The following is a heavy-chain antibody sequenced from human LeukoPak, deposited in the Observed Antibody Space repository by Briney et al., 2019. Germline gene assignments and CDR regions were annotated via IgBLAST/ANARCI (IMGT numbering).Heavy chain of an antibody. CDR3: ARVSRTTGTTVGDY. Sequence: ASVKVSCKASGYTFTGYYMHWVRQAPGQGLEWMGWINPNSGGTNYAQKFQGRVTMTRDTSISTAYMELSRPRSDDTAVYYCARVSRTTGTTVGDYWGQGTLVTVSS. J-gene: IGHJ4*02. V-gene: IGHV1-2*02. CDR1: GYTFTGYY. D-gene: IGHD1-1*01. CDR2: INPNSGGT.